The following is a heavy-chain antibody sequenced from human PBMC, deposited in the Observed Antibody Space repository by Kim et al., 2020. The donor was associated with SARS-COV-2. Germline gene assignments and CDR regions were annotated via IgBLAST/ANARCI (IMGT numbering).Heavy chain of an antibody. D-gene: IGHD6-19*01. CDR3: AGLIAVAGTYDY. V-gene: IGHV4-4*09. Sequence: NYNPSLKSRVTISVDTSKNQFSLKLSSVTAADTAVYYCAGLIAVAGTYDYWGQGTLVTVSS. J-gene: IGHJ4*02.